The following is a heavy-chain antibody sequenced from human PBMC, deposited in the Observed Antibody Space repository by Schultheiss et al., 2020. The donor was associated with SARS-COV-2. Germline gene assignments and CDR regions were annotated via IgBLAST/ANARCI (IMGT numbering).Heavy chain of an antibody. V-gene: IGHV3-15*01. CDR1: GFTVSSNY. D-gene: IGHD6-19*01. Sequence: GGSLRLSCAASGFTVSSNYMSWIRQAPGKGLEWVGRIKSKTDGGTTDYAAPVKGRFTISRDDSKNTLYLQMNSLKTEDTAVYYCTTVSPLDSSGWPDYYYGMDVWGQGTTVTVSS. CDR3: TTVSPLDSSGWPDYYYGMDV. J-gene: IGHJ6*02. CDR2: IKSKTDGGTT.